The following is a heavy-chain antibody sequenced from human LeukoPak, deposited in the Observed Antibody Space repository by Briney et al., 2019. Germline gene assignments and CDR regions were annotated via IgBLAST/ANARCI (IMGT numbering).Heavy chain of an antibody. V-gene: IGHV3-7*01. J-gene: IGHJ5*02. CDR2: IMKDGSEK. CDR3: ARVVLGIQSWFDP. D-gene: IGHD3-16*01. Sequence: SGGSLRLSCAASGFIFDDYAMSWVRQAPGKGLEWVANIMKDGSEKYYVDSVKGRFTISRDNANKLLYLQMNSLRAEDTAVYYCARVVLGIQSWFDPWGQGTLVTVSS. CDR1: GFIFDDYA.